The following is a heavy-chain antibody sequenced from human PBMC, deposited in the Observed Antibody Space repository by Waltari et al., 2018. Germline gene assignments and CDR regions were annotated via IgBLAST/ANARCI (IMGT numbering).Heavy chain of an antibody. CDR1: GYSINNGYY. Sequence: QVQLQESGPGLVKPSETLSLTCTVSGYSINNGYYWGWIRQPPGKGLEWIGTIYHSGGTKYNPSLKSRVTISVDTSKIQFSLKLTSVTAADAAVYYCARLDRYSDYNWFDPWGQGTLVTVSS. V-gene: IGHV4-38-2*02. CDR3: ARLDRYSDYNWFDP. CDR2: IYHSGGT. J-gene: IGHJ5*02. D-gene: IGHD5-12*01.